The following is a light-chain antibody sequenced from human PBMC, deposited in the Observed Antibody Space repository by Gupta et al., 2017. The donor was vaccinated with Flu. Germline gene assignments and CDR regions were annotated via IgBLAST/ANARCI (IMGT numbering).Light chain of an antibody. Sequence: QSVLAQPPPASGPPGQRVTISCSGSDSNIGSNTVNWYQQVPGTSPKLLIYGNNQRPSGVPDRFAGSKSGTSASLAISGLQSEDEADYYCAAWDDSLSGHYVFGTGTKVTVL. CDR3: AAWDDSLSGHYV. CDR2: GNN. J-gene: IGLJ1*01. V-gene: IGLV1-44*01. CDR1: DSNIGSNT.